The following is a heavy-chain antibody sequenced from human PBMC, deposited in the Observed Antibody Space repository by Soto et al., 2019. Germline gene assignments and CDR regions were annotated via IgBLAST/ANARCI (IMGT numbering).Heavy chain of an antibody. CDR3: AREVNKVTETVAFDL. Sequence: SETRSLTCTVSGASISGVDYYLRWVRQPPGKGLEWIGYIYHCGSAYYKPSLKSPVTITLATSKNQFYLRLTSVTAADTAVYYCAREVNKVTETVAFDLWGQGTMLTVSS. CDR1: GASISGVDYY. V-gene: IGHV4-30-4*01. CDR2: IYHCGSA. J-gene: IGHJ3*01. D-gene: IGHD2-21*02.